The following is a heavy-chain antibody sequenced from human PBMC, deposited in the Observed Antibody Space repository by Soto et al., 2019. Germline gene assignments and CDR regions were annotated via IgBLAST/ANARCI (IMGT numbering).Heavy chain of an antibody. J-gene: IGHJ4*02. D-gene: IGHD3-22*01. V-gene: IGHV3-30-3*01. Sequence: PGGSLRLSCAASGFTFSSYAMHWVRQAPGKGLEWVAVISYDGSNKYYADSVKGRFTISRDNSKNTLYLQMNSLRAEDTAVYYCAREEYYNDSSGYYFDYWGQGSLVTVSS. CDR2: ISYDGSNK. CDR1: GFTFSSYA. CDR3: AREEYYNDSSGYYFDY.